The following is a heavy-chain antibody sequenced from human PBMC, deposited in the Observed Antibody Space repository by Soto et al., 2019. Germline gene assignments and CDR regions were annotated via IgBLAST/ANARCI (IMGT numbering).Heavy chain of an antibody. V-gene: IGHV4-39*01. Sequence: SETMSLTCTVSGDSISSSNYYWGWIRQPPGKGLEWIANIYYSGITYCNPSLKSRVAISVDTSKNQFSLKLSSVSAADTAIYYCARSNSGYYKWFDPWGQGTLVTVSS. CDR3: ARSNSGYYKWFDP. J-gene: IGHJ5*02. CDR2: IYYSGIT. CDR1: GDSISSSNYY. D-gene: IGHD3-22*01.